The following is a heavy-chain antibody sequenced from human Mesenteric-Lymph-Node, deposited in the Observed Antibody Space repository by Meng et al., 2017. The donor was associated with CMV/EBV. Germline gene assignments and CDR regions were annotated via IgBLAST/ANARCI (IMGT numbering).Heavy chain of an antibody. CDR3: ARALTGDNHYGLDI. Sequence: GGSLRLSCAASGFTVGSNYMNWVRQAPGKGLEWVSVIHSGGRTYFADSVKGRFTISRDDSENTLYLQMNSLRTEDTAVYYCARALTGDNHYGLDIWGQGTTVTVSS. V-gene: IGHV3-66*02. D-gene: IGHD7-27*01. J-gene: IGHJ6*02. CDR2: IHSGGRT. CDR1: GFTVGSNY.